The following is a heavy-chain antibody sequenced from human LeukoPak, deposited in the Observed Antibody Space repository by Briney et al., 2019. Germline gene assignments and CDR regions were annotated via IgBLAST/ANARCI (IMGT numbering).Heavy chain of an antibody. D-gene: IGHD2-15*01. CDR3: ARSPIVVVVAATRGGMGYFDY. CDR2: IYYSGST. CDR1: GGSISSGGYC. Sequence: PSQTLSLTCTVSGGSISSGGYCWSWIRQHPGKGLEWIGYIYYSGSTYYNPSLKSRVTISVDTSKNQFSLKLSSVTAADTAVYYCARSPIVVVVAATRGGMGYFDYWGQGTLVTVSS. V-gene: IGHV4-31*03. J-gene: IGHJ4*02.